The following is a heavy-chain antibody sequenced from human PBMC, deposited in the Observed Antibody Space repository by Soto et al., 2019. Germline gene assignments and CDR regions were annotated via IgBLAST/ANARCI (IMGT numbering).Heavy chain of an antibody. Sequence: PSETLSLTCAVYGGSFSGYYWSWIRQPPGKGLEWIGEINHSGSTYYTPSLKSPLTLSVATSKPQFSLNLSSVTAADTAVYYCARHPQALSWWLRPLVGPHYGMDVWGQGTTVTVSS. V-gene: IGHV4-34*01. D-gene: IGHD1-26*01. J-gene: IGHJ6*02. CDR2: INHSGST. CDR3: ARHPQALSWWLRPLVGPHYGMDV. CDR1: GGSFSGYY.